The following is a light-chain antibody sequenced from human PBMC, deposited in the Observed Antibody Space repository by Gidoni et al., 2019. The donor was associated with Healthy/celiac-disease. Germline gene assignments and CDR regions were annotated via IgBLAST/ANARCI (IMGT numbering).Light chain of an antibody. J-gene: IGKJ1*01. Sequence: DIQMTPSPSSLSASVGDRVTIPCRASQSISSYLNGYQQKPGKAPKRRIYAASSLQSGGPSRFSGRGAGTDFTRPSSSLQPEDLATYYGQQSDSTPVTFGQGTKGESK. CDR3: QQSDSTPVT. CDR1: QSISSY. V-gene: IGKV1-39*01. CDR2: AAS.